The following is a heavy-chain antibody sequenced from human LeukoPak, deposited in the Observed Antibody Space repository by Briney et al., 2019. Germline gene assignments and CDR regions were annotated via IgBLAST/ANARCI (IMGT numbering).Heavy chain of an antibody. CDR2: TRKKANSYTT. CDR1: GFTFSDHS. J-gene: IGHJ4*02. Sequence: PGGSLRLSCAASGFTFSDHSMDWVRQAPGKGLEWVGRTRKKANSYTTEYAASEKGRFTISRDDSKNSLYLQMNSLKTEDTAVYYCARSGGGHCSSTSCDDYWGQGTLVTVSS. CDR3: ARSGGGHCSSTSCDDY. D-gene: IGHD2-2*01. V-gene: IGHV3-72*01.